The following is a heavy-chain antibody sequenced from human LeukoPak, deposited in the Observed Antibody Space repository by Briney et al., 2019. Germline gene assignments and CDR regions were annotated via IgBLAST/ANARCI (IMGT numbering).Heavy chain of an antibody. CDR1: GLTVSSNS. D-gene: IGHD4/OR15-4a*01. V-gene: IGHV3-53*01. CDR3: ARRAGAYSHPYDY. Sequence: GGSLRLSCAASGLTVSSNSMSWVRQAPGKGLEWVSFIYSGGSTYYADSVRGRFTISRDNSKDTLYLQMNSLRADDTAVYYCARRAGAYSHPYDYWGQGTLVTVSS. J-gene: IGHJ4*02. CDR2: IYSGGST.